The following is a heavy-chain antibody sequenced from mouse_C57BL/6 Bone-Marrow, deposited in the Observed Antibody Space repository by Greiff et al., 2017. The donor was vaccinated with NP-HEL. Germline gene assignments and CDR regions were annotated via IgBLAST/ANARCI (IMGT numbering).Heavy chain of an antibody. D-gene: IGHD2-2*01. V-gene: IGHV1-15*01. CDR2: IDPETGGT. CDR1: GYTFTDYE. J-gene: IGHJ3*01. CDR3: TTVWLRKAY. Sequence: QVHVKQSGAELVRPGASVTLSCKASGYTFTDYEMHWVKQTPVHGLEWIGAIDPETGGTAYNQKFKGKAILTADKSSSTAYMELRSLTSEDSAVYYCTTVWLRKAYWGQGTLVTVSA.